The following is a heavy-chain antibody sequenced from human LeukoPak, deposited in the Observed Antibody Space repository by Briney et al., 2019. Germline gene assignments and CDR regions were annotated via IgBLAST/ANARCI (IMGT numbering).Heavy chain of an antibody. V-gene: IGHV4-34*01. CDR2: ISHGGST. CDR1: GGSLSGYY. Sequence: SETLSLTCGVFGGSLSGYYWSWIRQPPGKGLEWIGEISHGGSTNYNPSFSSRITISIDMSKNQFSLKLSSVTAADTAVYYCARQRGYFLLDYWGQGTLVTVSS. CDR3: ARQRGYFLLDY. J-gene: IGHJ4*02. D-gene: IGHD2/OR15-2a*01.